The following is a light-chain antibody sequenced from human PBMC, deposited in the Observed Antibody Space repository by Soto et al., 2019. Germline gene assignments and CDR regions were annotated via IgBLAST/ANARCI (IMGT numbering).Light chain of an antibody. CDR1: RSNIGAHYD. Sequence: QSALTQPPSVSGAPGQRVTISCTGNRSNIGAHYDVHWYQQLPGTVPKLLIHNNINRPSGVPDRFSGSKSGTSASLAITGLQAEDEADYYCQSYDSSLSGSVVFGGGTKLTVL. J-gene: IGLJ2*01. V-gene: IGLV1-40*01. CDR3: QSYDSSLSGSVV. CDR2: NNI.